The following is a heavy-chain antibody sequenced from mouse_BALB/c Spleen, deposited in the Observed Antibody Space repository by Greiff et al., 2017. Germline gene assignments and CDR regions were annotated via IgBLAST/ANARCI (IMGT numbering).Heavy chain of an antibody. CDR2: IWAGGST. V-gene: IGHV2-9*02. D-gene: IGHD2-10*01. CDR1: GFSLTSYG. CDR3: ARDTPAYYGKGDYFDY. J-gene: IGHJ2*01. Sequence: VKLVESGPGLVAPSQSLSITCTVSGFSLTSYGVHWVRQPPGKGLEWLGVIWAGGSTNYNSALMSRLSISKDNSKSQVFLKMNSLQTDDTAMYYCARDTPAYYGKGDYFDYWGQGTTLTVSS.